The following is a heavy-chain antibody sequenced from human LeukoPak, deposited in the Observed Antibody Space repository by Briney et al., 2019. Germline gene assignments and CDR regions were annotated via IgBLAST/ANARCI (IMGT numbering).Heavy chain of an antibody. V-gene: IGHV4-4*07. J-gene: IGHJ5*02. CDR3: ARVVGWFDP. CDR2: IYDGGST. D-gene: IGHD3-16*02. Sequence: SETLSLTCTVSGGSVNSYYLSWIRQPAGKTLEWIGRIYDGGSTNYNPSLKSRVTISVDKSKNQFSLKLSSVTAADTAVYYCARVVGWFDPWGQGTLVTVSS. CDR1: GGSVNSYY.